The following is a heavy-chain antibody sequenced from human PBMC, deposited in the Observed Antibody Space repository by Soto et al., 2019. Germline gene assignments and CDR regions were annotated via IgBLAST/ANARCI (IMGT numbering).Heavy chain of an antibody. V-gene: IGHV1-69*13. D-gene: IGHD3-3*01. CDR2: IIPIFGTA. Sequence: SVKVSCKASGGTFSSYAISWVRQAPGQGLEWMGGIIPIFGTANYAQKFQGRVTITADESTSTAYMELSSLRSEDTAVYYCARALGGRFLEWLSPPGEYYYYGMDVWGQGTTVTVS. CDR1: GGTFSSYA. CDR3: ARALGGRFLEWLSPPGEYYYYGMDV. J-gene: IGHJ6*02.